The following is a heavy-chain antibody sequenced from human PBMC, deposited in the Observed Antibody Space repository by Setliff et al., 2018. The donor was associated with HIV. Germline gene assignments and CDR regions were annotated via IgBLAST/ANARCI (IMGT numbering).Heavy chain of an antibody. J-gene: IGHJ3*02. CDR1: GFSFSSYS. D-gene: IGHD4-17*01. V-gene: IGHV3-21*01. CDR3: ASGREQGLRHAFDI. CDR2: ISSGTRYI. Sequence: GGSLRLSCAASGFSFSSYSMNWDRQAPGKGLEWVSSISSGTRYIHYADSVKGRFTISRDNVKNALYLQMNSLRAEDTAAYYCASGREQGLRHAFDIWGQGAMVTVSS.